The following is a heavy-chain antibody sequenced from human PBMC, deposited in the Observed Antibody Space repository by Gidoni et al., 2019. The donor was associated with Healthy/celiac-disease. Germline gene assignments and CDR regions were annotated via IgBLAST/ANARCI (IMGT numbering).Heavy chain of an antibody. CDR1: GGTFRSYA. CDR2: IIPIFGTA. V-gene: IGHV1-69*06. CDR3: AREELLTGYYMGYYYYGMDV. Sequence: QVQLVQSGAEVKKPGSSVKVSCTASGGTFRSYAIRWVRQAPGQGLEWMGGIIPIFGTANYAQKFQGRVTITADKSTSTAYMELSSLRSEDTAVYYCAREELLTGYYMGYYYYGMDVWGQGTTVTVSS. D-gene: IGHD3-9*01. J-gene: IGHJ6*02.